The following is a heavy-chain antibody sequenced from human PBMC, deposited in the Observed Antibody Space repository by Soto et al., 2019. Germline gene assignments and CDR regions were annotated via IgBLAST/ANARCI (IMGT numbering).Heavy chain of an antibody. CDR1: GYTFTSYG. D-gene: IGHD3-22*01. CDR3: ARVETYYYDSSGYYNWFDP. V-gene: IGHV1-18*01. CDR2: FSAYNGNT. Sequence: ASVKVSCKASGYTFTSYGISWVRQAPGQGLDWMGWFSAYNGNTNYAQKLQGRVTMTTDTSASTAYMELRSLRSDDTAVYYCARVETYYYDSSGYYNWFDPWGQGTLVTVSS. J-gene: IGHJ5*02.